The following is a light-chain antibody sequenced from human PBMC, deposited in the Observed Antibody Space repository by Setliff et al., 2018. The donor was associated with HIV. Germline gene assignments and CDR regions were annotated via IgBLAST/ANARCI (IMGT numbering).Light chain of an antibody. Sequence: QSALTQPASVSGSPGQSITISCTGTSSDVGGYDYVSWYQQHPGKAPKLMIYAVTKRPSGVSNRLSGSKSGNTASLTISGLQAEDEADYYCNSYTSSSRYVFGTGTKVTVL. CDR3: NSYTSSSRYV. CDR1: SSDVGGYDY. CDR2: AVT. J-gene: IGLJ1*01. V-gene: IGLV2-14*01.